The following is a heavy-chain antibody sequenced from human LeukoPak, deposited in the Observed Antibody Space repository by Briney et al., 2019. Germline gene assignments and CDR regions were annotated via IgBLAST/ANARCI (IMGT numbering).Heavy chain of an antibody. J-gene: IGHJ5*02. CDR2: INHSGST. CDR3: ARGIHYYGSGSYPRFDP. Sequence: SETLSLTCAVYGGSFSGYYWSWIRQPPGKGLEWIGEINHSGSTNYNPSLKSRVTISVDTSKNQFSLKLSSVTAADTAVYYCARGIHYYGSGSYPRFDPWGQGTLVTVSS. CDR1: GGSFSGYY. V-gene: IGHV4-34*01. D-gene: IGHD3-10*01.